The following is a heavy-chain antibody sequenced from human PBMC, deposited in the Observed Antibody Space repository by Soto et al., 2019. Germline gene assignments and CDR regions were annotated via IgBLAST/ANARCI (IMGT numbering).Heavy chain of an antibody. Sequence: QVHLVQSGADVKKPGASVHVSCKASRYTFTNYVIHWVRLAPGERLEWMGWINSGDGNTRYSQKFQDRVTITMDTYSSTVYMKLTSLKSDYTAVYYCTRGGSAYRLGFDNLGQGTLVTASS. V-gene: IGHV1-3*01. D-gene: IGHD3-10*01. CDR2: INSGDGNT. J-gene: IGHJ5*02. CDR1: RYTFTNYV. CDR3: TRGGSAYRLGFDN.